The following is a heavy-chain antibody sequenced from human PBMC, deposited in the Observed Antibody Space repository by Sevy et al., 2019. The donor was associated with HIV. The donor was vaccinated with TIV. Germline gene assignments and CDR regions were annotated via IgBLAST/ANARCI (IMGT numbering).Heavy chain of an antibody. CDR2: INHSGSA. CDR3: ARPGGDL. CDR1: GGSFSAYY. J-gene: IGHJ4*02. V-gene: IGHV4-34*01. Sequence: SETLSLTCAVYGGSFSAYYWSWIRQAPGQGLEWIGDINHSGSANYNPSLKSRVTISVDTTKSQVSLKLSSVTAADTAVYYCARPGGDLWGRGTLVTVSS. D-gene: IGHD3-16*01.